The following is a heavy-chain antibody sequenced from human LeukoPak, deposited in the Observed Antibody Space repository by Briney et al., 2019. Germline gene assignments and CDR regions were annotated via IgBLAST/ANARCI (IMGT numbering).Heavy chain of an antibody. Sequence: HPGGSLRLSCAASGFTFSSYSMNWVRQAPGKGLEWVSYISSSSSTIYYADSVKGRFTISRDNAKNSLYLQMNSLRAEDTAVYYCARDKGWGVYYDIYDYWGQGTLVTVSS. D-gene: IGHD3-9*01. J-gene: IGHJ4*02. CDR3: ARDKGWGVYYDIYDY. V-gene: IGHV3-48*04. CDR1: GFTFSSYS. CDR2: ISSSSSTI.